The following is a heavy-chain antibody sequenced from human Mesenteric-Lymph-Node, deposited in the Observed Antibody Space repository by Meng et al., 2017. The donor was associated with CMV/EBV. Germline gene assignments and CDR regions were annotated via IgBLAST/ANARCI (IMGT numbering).Heavy chain of an antibody. J-gene: IGHJ5*02. Sequence: YTFTGYDMHWVRQAPGQGREWMGWINPNSGGTNYAQKFQGRVTMTRDTSISTAYMELSRLRSDDTAVYYCARWGYCSGGSCRGWFDPWGQGTLVTVSS. CDR2: INPNSGGT. CDR3: ARWGYCSGGSCRGWFDP. V-gene: IGHV1-2*02. CDR1: YTFTGYD. D-gene: IGHD2-15*01.